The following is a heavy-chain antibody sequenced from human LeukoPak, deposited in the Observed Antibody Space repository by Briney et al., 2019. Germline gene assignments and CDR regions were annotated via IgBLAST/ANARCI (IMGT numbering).Heavy chain of an antibody. CDR3: AKDDWIFSKAFDI. V-gene: IGHV3-30*02. CDR2: IRHDGSNK. D-gene: IGHD2-2*03. Sequence: PGGSLRLTCAASGFTFSSYGMHWVRQAPGKGLEWVAFIRHDGSNKYYADSVKGRFTISRDNSNNTLYLQMDSLGTEDTAVYYCAKDDWIFSKAFDIWGQGTMVTVSS. J-gene: IGHJ3*02. CDR1: GFTFSSYG.